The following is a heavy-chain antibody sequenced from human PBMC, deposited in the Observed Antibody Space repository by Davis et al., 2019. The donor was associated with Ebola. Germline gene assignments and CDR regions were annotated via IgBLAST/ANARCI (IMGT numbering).Heavy chain of an antibody. D-gene: IGHD3-3*01. CDR3: ARWSILGQ. CDR2: ISGSSSTI. Sequence: GESLKISCAASGFTFSSYSMNWVRQAPGKGLEWVSAISGSSSTIYYADSVKGRFTISRDNAKNSLYLQMNSLRDEDTAVYYCARWSILGQWGQGTLVTVSS. V-gene: IGHV3-48*02. CDR1: GFTFSSYS. J-gene: IGHJ4*02.